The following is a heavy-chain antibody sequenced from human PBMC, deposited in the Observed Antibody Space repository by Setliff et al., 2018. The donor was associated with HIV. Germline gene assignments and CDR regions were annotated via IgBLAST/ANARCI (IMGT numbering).Heavy chain of an antibody. V-gene: IGHV4-39*01. Sequence: SETLSLTCGVSGGSISDSKYYWSWIRQPPGKGLEFIGSIRHSGTAYDNPSLKSRVTISVDPSKNQILLRLSSVTAADTAVYYCARLSGGMVPNYWGQGTLVTVSS. D-gene: IGHD3-10*01. CDR2: IRHSGTA. J-gene: IGHJ4*02. CDR3: ARLSGGMVPNY. CDR1: GGSISDSKYY.